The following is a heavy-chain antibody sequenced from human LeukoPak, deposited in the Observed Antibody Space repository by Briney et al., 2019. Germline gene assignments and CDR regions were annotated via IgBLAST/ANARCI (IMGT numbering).Heavy chain of an antibody. J-gene: IGHJ3*02. D-gene: IGHD2-21*02. CDR3: AKGAEKDIVVVTAMDDAFYI. CDR2: ISGSGGST. V-gene: IGHV3-23*01. Sequence: SGGSLRLSCVASGFTFDDYGMHWVRQAPGKGLEWVSAISGSGGSTYYADSVKGRFTISRDNSKNTLYLQMNSLRAEGTAVYYCAKGAEKDIVVVTAMDDAFYIWGQGTMVTVSS. CDR1: GFTFDDYG.